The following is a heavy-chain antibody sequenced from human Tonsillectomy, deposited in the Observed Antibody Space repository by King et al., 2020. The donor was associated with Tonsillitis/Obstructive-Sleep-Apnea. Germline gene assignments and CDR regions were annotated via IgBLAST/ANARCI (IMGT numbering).Heavy chain of an antibody. Sequence: VQLQQWGAGLLKPSETLSLTCAVYGGSFSGYYWSWIRQPPGKGLEWIGEINHSGSTNYNPSLKSRVTISVDTSKNQLSLKLSSVTAADTSVYYLSRGPMTTVTTFYYYYYMDVWGKGTTVTVSS. CDR3: SRGPMTTVTTFYYYYYMDV. J-gene: IGHJ6*03. D-gene: IGHD4-11*01. V-gene: IGHV4-34*01. CDR1: GGSFSGYY. CDR2: INHSGST.